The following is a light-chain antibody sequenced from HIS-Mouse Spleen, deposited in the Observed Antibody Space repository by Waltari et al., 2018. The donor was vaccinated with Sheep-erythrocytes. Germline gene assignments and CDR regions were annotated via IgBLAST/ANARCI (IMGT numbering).Light chain of an antibody. CDR1: SSAAGGYNY. V-gene: IGLV2-11*02. Sequence: QSALTQPRSVSGSPGQSVTISCPGTSSAAGGYNYVSRYQQHPGKAPKLRIYDVSKRPSGVPDRFSGSKSGNTASLTISGLQAEDEADYYCCSYAGSYTWVFGGGTKLTVL. J-gene: IGLJ3*02. CDR2: DVS. CDR3: CSYAGSYTWV.